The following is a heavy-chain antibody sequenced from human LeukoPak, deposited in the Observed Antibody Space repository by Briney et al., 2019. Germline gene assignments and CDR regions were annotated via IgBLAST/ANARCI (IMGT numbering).Heavy chain of an antibody. CDR2: ISHDGSNK. J-gene: IGHJ4*02. Sequence: GGSLRLSCAASGFTFSSYAMHWVRQAPGKGLEWVAVISHDGSNKYYADSVKGRFTISRDNSKNTLYLQMNSLRAEDTAVYYCARASSGYYPFGYWGQGTLVTVSS. D-gene: IGHD3-22*01. CDR3: ARASSGYYPFGY. CDR1: GFTFSSYA. V-gene: IGHV3-30*01.